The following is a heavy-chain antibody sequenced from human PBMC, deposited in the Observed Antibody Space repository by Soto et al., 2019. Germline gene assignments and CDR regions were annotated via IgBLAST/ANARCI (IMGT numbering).Heavy chain of an antibody. J-gene: IGHJ4*02. V-gene: IGHV4-59*07. D-gene: IGHD5-12*01. Sequence: SDTLSITCTYSSGSNSSYYWSWKQQPPGKGLEWLGYIYYSGSTNYNPSLKSRVTISVDTSKNQFSLKLSSVTAADTAVYYCVRGPWLAPIGFDYWGQGTLVTVSS. CDR1: SGSNSSYY. CDR3: VRGPWLAPIGFDY. CDR2: IYYSGST.